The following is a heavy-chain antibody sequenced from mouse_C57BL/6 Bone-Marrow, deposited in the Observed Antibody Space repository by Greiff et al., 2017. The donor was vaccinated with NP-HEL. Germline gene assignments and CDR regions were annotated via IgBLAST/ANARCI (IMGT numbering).Heavy chain of an antibody. V-gene: IGHV1-26*01. D-gene: IGHD2-4*01. J-gene: IGHJ4*01. CDR1: GYTFTDYY. CDR3: ARIQHYDYDAEMDY. CDR2: INPNNGGT. Sequence: EVQLQQSGPELVKPGASVKISCKASGYTFTDYYMNWVKQSHGKSLEWIGDINPNNGGTSYNQKFKGKATLTVDKSSSTAYMELRSLTSEDSAVYYCARIQHYDYDAEMDYWGQGTSVTVSS.